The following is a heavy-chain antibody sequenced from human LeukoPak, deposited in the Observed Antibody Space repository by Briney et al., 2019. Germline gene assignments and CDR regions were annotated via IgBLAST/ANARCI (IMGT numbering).Heavy chain of an antibody. J-gene: IGHJ6*04. D-gene: IGHD3-10*02. Sequence: GGSLRLSCAASGFSFSSYSMNWVRQAPGKGLEWVANIKQDGSEKYYVDSVKGRFTISRDNAKNSLYLQMNSLRAEDTAVYYCAELGITMIGGVWGKGTTVTISS. V-gene: IGHV3-7*01. CDR2: IKQDGSEK. CDR1: GFSFSSYS. CDR3: AELGITMIGGV.